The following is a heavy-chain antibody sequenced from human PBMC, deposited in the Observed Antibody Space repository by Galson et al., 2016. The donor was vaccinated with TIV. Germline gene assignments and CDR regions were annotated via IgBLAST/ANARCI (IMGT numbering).Heavy chain of an antibody. J-gene: IGHJ6*02. CDR3: AKDRNAAFDNYYYYYGMDV. D-gene: IGHD6-13*01. V-gene: IGHV1-69*13. CDR1: GGTFSSYV. Sequence: SVKVSCKASGGTFSSYVINWVRQAPGQGLEWMGGVIPLFRTANYAQKFQGRVTITADESTSTAHMELNSLTSEDTAVYYCAKDRNAAFDNYYYYYGMDVWGQGTTVTVSS. CDR2: VIPLFRTA.